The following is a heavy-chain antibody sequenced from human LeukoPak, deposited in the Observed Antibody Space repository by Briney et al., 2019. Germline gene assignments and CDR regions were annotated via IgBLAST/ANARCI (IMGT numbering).Heavy chain of an antibody. Sequence: GASVKVSCKASGYTFTDYAISWVRQAPGQGLEWMGWISAYNGNTNYAQKLQGRVTMTTDTPTSTAYMELSRLRSDDTAVYYCAREWGKPIYGDYYFQHWGQGTLVTVSS. CDR2: ISAYNGNT. V-gene: IGHV1-18*01. CDR3: AREWGKPIYGDYYFQH. CDR1: GYTFTDYA. J-gene: IGHJ1*01. D-gene: IGHD4-17*01.